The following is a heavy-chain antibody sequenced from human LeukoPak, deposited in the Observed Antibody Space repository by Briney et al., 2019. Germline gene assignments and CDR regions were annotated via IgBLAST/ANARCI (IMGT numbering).Heavy chain of an antibody. CDR3: ASSFSDDFWSGHF. CDR1: RITFTYW. D-gene: IGHD3-3*01. V-gene: IGHV3-7*01. Sequence: GESLRLSCAASRITFTYWMSWVRQAPGKGLEWVANIKQDGSEKYYVDSVKGRFTISRDNAKKSLFLQMNSLRAQDTAVYYCASSFSDDFWSGHFWGQGTLVTVSS. CDR2: IKQDGSEK. J-gene: IGHJ4*02.